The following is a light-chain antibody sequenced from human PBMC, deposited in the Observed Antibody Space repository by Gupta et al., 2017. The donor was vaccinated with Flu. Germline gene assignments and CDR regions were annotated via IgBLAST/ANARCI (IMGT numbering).Light chain of an antibody. J-gene: IGLJ2*01. CDR2: KDS. CDR1: AVPKQY. CDR3: QSADSSGTYVV. V-gene: IGLV3-25*03. Sequence: SYELTQPPSVSVAPGQTARITCSGDAVPKQYAYWYQQKTGQAPVLVIYKDSERPSGIPERFSGSSSGTTVTLTISGVQAEDEADYYCQSADSSGTYVVFGGGTKLTVL.